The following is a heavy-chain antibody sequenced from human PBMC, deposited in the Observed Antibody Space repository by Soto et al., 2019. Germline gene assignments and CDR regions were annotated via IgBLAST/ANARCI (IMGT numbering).Heavy chain of an antibody. Sequence: SVTVSCKAAVYTFNSYGIRCVRHAHEQGLEWMGWTSAYNGNTNYAQKLQGRVTLTTDTSTNTAYMELRSLRSDDTAVYYCARGLKGDSDALDIWGQGTMVTVSS. V-gene: IGHV1-18*01. CDR1: VYTFNSYG. CDR2: TSAYNGNT. D-gene: IGHD2-21*02. J-gene: IGHJ3*02. CDR3: ARGLKGDSDALDI.